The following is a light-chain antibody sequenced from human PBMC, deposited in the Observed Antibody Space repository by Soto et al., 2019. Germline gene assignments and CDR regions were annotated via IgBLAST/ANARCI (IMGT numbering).Light chain of an antibody. CDR3: SSYTTTNNLYV. Sequence: QSVLTQPASVSGSPGQSITIPCTGTNSDVGGYNYVSWYQHHPGKAPKLMIYEVFNRPSGVSSRFSGSKSGSTASLTISGLQAEDEADYYCSSYTTTNNLYVFGTGTKVTVL. CDR1: NSDVGGYNY. V-gene: IGLV2-14*01. J-gene: IGLJ1*01. CDR2: EVF.